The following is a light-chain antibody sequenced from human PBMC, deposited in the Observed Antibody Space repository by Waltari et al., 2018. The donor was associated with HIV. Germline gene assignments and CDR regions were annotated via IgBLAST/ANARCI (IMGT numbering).Light chain of an antibody. Sequence: DIQLTQSPAVLSASVGARVTIACRASQTTSSYLAWYQQKPGKAPKLLIYAGSTLQSGVPSRFSGSGSGTEFTLTISSLQPEDFATYYCQQLNTYPVTFGPGTRVEIK. J-gene: IGKJ3*01. V-gene: IGKV1-9*01. CDR1: QTTSSY. CDR2: AGS. CDR3: QQLNTYPVT.